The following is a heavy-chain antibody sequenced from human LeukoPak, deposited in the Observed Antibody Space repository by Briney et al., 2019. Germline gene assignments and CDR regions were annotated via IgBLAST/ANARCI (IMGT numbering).Heavy chain of an antibody. J-gene: IGHJ6*02. CDR3: ARDTVDTANAV. CDR2: INSDGSIT. CDR1: GFTFTTYW. D-gene: IGHD5-18*01. Sequence: GGSLRLSCAASGFTFTTYWVHWVRQAPGKGLVWVSHINSDGSITSYADSVKGRFTISRDNAKNTLYLQMNSLRAEDTAVYYCARDTVDTANAVWGQGTTVTVSS. V-gene: IGHV3-74*01.